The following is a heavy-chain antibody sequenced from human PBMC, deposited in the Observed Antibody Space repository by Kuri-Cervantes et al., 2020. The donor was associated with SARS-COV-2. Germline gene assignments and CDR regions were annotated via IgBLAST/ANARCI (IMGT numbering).Heavy chain of an antibody. V-gene: IGHV4-59*01. Sequence: SETLSLTCTVSGGSISTYYWTWIRQPPGKGLEWIGYGHYSGKTDYNPSLKSRVTISVDSSRNQVFLNMNSVTAADTAMYYCARGGLSGGYHDFDYWGQGILVTVSS. J-gene: IGHJ4*02. D-gene: IGHD2-15*01. CDR1: GGSISTYY. CDR2: GHYSGKT. CDR3: ARGGLSGGYHDFDY.